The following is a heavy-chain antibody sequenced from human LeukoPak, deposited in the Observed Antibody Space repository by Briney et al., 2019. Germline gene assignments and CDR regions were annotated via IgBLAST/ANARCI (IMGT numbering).Heavy chain of an antibody. CDR1: GFTFSSYG. V-gene: IGHV3-30*02. D-gene: IGHD6-6*01. CDR2: IRYDGSNK. CDR3: AKDQGSSVDY. J-gene: IGHJ4*02. Sequence: GGSLRLSCAASGFTFSSYGMRWVRQAPGKGLEWVAFIRYDGSNKYYADSVKGRFTISRDNSKNTLYLQMNSLRAEDTAVYYCAKDQGSSVDYWGQGTLVTVSS.